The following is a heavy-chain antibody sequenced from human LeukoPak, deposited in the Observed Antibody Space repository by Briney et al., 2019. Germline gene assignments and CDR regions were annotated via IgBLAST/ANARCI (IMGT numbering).Heavy chain of an antibody. CDR2: ISNDGGST. D-gene: IGHD2-15*01. Sequence: PGGSLRLSCVASGFTFSGYAEHWVRQAPGKGLEYVSAISNDGGSTYYANSVKGRFTISRDNSKNTLYLHMGSLRAEDMAVYYCARVAVGGHFDYWGQGTLVTVSS. J-gene: IGHJ4*02. V-gene: IGHV3-64*01. CDR3: ARVAVGGHFDY. CDR1: GFTFSGYA.